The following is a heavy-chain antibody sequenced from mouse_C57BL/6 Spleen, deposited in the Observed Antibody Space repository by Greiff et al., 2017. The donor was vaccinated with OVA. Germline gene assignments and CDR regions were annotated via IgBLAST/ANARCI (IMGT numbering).Heavy chain of an antibody. CDR3: ARMGIYDGYYPYWYFDV. V-gene: IGHV8-8*01. Sequence: QVTLKVSGPGILQPSQTLSLTCSFSGFSLSTFGMGVGWIRQPSGQGLEWLAHIWWDDDTYYNPALKSRLIISKDTSKNQVFHKIANVDTADTATYYCARMGIYDGYYPYWYFDVWGTGTTVTVSS. CDR1: GFSLSTFGMG. J-gene: IGHJ1*03. CDR2: IWWDDDT. D-gene: IGHD2-3*01.